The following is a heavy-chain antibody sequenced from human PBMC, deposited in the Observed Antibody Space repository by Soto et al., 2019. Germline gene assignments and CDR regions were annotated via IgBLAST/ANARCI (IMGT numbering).Heavy chain of an antibody. CDR3: AREGGIGNYNYYMDV. Sequence: GGSLRLSCAASGFTFSDYHMNWIRQAPGKGLEWLSSVSGSGSTIYYTDSVKGRFTISRDNAKNSLYLQMNSLRAEDTAVYYCAREGGIGNYNYYMDVWGKGTTVTVSS. CDR1: GFTFSDYH. V-gene: IGHV3-11*01. CDR2: VSGSGSTI. J-gene: IGHJ6*03.